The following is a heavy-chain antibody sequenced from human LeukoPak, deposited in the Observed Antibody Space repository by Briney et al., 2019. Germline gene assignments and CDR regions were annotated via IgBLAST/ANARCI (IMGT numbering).Heavy chain of an antibody. CDR1: GGSFSGYY. Sequence: SETLSLTCAVYGGSFSGYYWSWIRQPPGKGLEWIGEINHSGSTNYNPSLKSRVTISVDTPKNQFSLKLSSVTAADTAVYYCARVRSYRYLYYFDYWGQGTLVTVSS. J-gene: IGHJ4*02. D-gene: IGHD3-16*02. CDR3: ARVRSYRYLYYFDY. V-gene: IGHV4-34*01. CDR2: INHSGST.